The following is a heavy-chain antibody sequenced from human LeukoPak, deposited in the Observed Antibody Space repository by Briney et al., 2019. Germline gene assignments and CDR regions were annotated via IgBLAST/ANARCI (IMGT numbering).Heavy chain of an antibody. V-gene: IGHV3-11*01. Sequence: PGGSLRLSCAASGFTFSDYYMSWIRQAPGKGLEWVSYISSSGSTIYYADSVKGRLTISRDNAKNSLYLQMNSLRAEDTAVYYCARDIIVQGTSWNAFDIWGQGTMVTVSS. J-gene: IGHJ3*02. CDR2: ISSSGSTI. CDR3: ARDIIVQGTSWNAFDI. D-gene: IGHD2-2*01. CDR1: GFTFSDYY.